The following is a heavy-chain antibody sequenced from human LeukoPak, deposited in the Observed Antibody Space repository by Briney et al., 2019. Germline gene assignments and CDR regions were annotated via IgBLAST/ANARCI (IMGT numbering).Heavy chain of an antibody. CDR2: FDFEDGET. J-gene: IGHJ4*02. CDR1: GYSLSQLS. Sequence: ASVKVSCKVSGYSLSQLSIHWVRQAPGKGLEWMGGFDFEDGETLYAQKFRGRLTVTEDTSTDTSYMELTSLAYDDTAIYYCATETPPSGTYSVHFDSWGQGTLVTVSS. D-gene: IGHD1-26*01. V-gene: IGHV1-24*01. CDR3: ATETPPSGTYSVHFDS.